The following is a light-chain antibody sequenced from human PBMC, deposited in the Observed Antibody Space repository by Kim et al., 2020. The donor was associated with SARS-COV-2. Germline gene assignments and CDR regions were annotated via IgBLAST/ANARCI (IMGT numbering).Light chain of an antibody. CDR3: QQYYRTPLT. Sequence: ATVNCKSSQSVLYSASNYNYLAWYQQKPGQPPRLLISWASARESGVPDRFSGSGSGTDFTLTISNLQAEDVAVYYCQQYYRTPLTFGGGTKVDIK. CDR2: WAS. V-gene: IGKV4-1*01. CDR1: QSVLYSASNYNY. J-gene: IGKJ4*01.